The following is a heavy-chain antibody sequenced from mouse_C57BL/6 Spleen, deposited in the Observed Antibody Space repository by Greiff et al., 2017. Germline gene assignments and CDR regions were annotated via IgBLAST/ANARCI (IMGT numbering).Heavy chain of an antibody. D-gene: IGHD2-4*01. Sequence: EVKLVESGGGLVKPGGSLKLSCAASGFTFSDYGMHWVRQAPEKGLEWVAYISSGSSTIYYADTVKGRFTISRDNAKNTLFLQMTSLRSEDTAMYYCARNYYDYSFAYWGQGTLVTVSA. CDR1: GFTFSDYG. CDR2: ISSGSSTI. CDR3: ARNYYDYSFAY. V-gene: IGHV5-17*01. J-gene: IGHJ3*01.